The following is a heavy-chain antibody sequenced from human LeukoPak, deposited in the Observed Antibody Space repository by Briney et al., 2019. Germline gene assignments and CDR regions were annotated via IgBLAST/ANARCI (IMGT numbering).Heavy chain of an antibody. Sequence: GRSLRLSCAASGFTFDDYAMHWVRQAPGKGLEWVSGISWNSGSIGYADSVKGRFTISRDNAKNSLYLQMNSLRAEDMALYYCAKDRGSSGWYGYPYYFDYWGQGTLVTVSS. CDR2: ISWNSGSI. D-gene: IGHD6-19*01. V-gene: IGHV3-9*03. CDR3: AKDRGSSGWYGYPYYFDY. CDR1: GFTFDDYA. J-gene: IGHJ4*02.